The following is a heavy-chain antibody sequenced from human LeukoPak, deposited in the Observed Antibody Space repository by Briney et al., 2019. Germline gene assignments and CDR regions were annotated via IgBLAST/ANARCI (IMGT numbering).Heavy chain of an antibody. Sequence: EGSLRLSCAASGLAFSAYKMHWARQAPRKGLVWVSRISTDGYTTDYADFVQGRFTASRDNTKNTWSLEMNSLRAEDTAVYYCVVGGSPGYWGQGTLVTVSS. D-gene: IGHD2-15*01. J-gene: IGHJ4*02. CDR1: GLAFSAYK. V-gene: IGHV3-74*01. CDR3: VVGGSPGY. CDR2: ISTDGYTT.